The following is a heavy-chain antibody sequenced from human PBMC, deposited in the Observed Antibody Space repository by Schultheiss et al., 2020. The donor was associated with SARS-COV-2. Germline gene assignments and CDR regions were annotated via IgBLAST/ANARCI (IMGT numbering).Heavy chain of an antibody. V-gene: IGHV3-21*01. CDR3: ARDLRLEFSGSYFDGENDAFDI. D-gene: IGHD1-26*01. J-gene: IGHJ3*02. CDR1: GFTFDDYG. CDR2: ISSSSSYI. Sequence: GGSLRLSCAASGFTFDDYGMSWVRQAPGKGLEWVSSISSSSSYIYYADSVKGRFTISRDNAKNSLYLQMNSLRAEDTAVYYCARDLRLEFSGSYFDGENDAFDIWGQGTMVTVSS.